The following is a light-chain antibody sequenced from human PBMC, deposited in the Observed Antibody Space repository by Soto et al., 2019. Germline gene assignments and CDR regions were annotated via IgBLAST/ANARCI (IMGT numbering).Light chain of an antibody. CDR3: MQGTLWPIT. CDR1: QSLVHSDGIAY. CDR2: KVS. V-gene: IGKV2-30*02. Sequence: DVVMTQSPLSLPVTLGQPASISCRSNQSLVHSDGIAYFSWFQQRPVRSPRRLIYKVSNRDSWVPARFSGSGSCTDFALKISRLKAEDVGVYYCMQGTLWPITFGQGTRLEIK. J-gene: IGKJ5*01.